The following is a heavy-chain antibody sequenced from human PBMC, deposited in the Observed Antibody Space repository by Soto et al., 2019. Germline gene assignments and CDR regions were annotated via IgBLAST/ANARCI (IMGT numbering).Heavy chain of an antibody. CDR2: INAGNGNT. D-gene: IGHD3-10*01. CDR1: GYTFTSYA. Sequence: ASVKVSCKASGYTFTSYAMHWVRQAPGQRLEWMGWINAGNGNTKYSQKFQGRATITRDTSASTAYMELSSLRSEDTAVYYCARRMGGSGSYYDTGFDYWGQGTLVTVSS. CDR3: ARRMGGSGSYYDTGFDY. J-gene: IGHJ4*02. V-gene: IGHV1-3*01.